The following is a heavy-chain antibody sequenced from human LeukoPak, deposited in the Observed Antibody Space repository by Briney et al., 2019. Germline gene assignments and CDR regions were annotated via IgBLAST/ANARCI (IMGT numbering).Heavy chain of an antibody. J-gene: IGHJ4*02. V-gene: IGHV1-18*01. CDR2: ISAYNGNT. CDR3: ARDKARFWCYDFWSGYEGGYYFDY. D-gene: IGHD3-3*01. CDR1: GYTFTSYG. Sequence: ASVKVSCKASGYTFTSYGISWVRQAPGQGLEWMGWISAYNGNTNYAQKLQGRVTMTTDTSTSTAYMELRSLRSDDTAVYYCARDKARFWCYDFWSGYEGGYYFDYWGQGTLVTVSS.